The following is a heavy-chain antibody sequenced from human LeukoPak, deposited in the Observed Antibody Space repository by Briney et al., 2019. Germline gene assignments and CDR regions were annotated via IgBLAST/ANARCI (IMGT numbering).Heavy chain of an antibody. CDR3: AREYSAFDY. Sequence: SETLSLTCTVSGDPISSYSDYKWTWIRQPPGKRLEWIGYTYYSGSTNYNPSLRSRVTISVDTSKNQFSLKLTSVTAADTAVYYCAREYSAFDYWSQGTLVTVSS. D-gene: IGHD5-12*01. CDR1: GDPISSYSDY. V-gene: IGHV4-61*08. J-gene: IGHJ4*02. CDR2: TYYSGST.